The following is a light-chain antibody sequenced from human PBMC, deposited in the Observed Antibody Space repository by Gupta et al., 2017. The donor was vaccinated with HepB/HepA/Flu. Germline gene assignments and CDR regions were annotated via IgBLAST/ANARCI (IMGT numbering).Light chain of an antibody. Sequence: QTVVTQEPSFSVSPGGTVTLTCGLSSGSVSTSYYPSWSQQTPGQPPRTLIYSTNTRSSGVPDRFSGSILGNKAALTITGAQADDESDYYCVLYMGSGIWGFGGGTKLTVL. V-gene: IGLV8-61*01. CDR3: VLYMGSGIWG. CDR2: STN. CDR1: SGSVSTSYY. J-gene: IGLJ3*02.